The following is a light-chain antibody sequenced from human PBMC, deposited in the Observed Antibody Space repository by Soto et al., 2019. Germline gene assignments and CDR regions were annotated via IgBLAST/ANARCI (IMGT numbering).Light chain of an antibody. CDR2: EVS. CDR1: SIDIAPYNY. CDR3: SSYTSSTNYV. V-gene: IGLV2-14*01. J-gene: IGLJ1*01. Sequence: QSVLTQPASVSGSPGQSLTISCTGTSIDIAPYNYVSWYQQHPGKAPKLIIYEVSYRPSGISNRFSGSKSGNTASLTISGLQAEDEADYYCSSYTSSTNYVFGTGTKVTDL.